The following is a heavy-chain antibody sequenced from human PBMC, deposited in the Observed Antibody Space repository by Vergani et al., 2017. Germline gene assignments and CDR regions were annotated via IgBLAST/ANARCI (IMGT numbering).Heavy chain of an antibody. CDR1: GGSISSYY. D-gene: IGHD4-23*01. CDR3: ARVYDGGNSLSFDY. Sequence: QVQLQESGPGLVKPSETLSLTCTVSGGSISSYYWSWIRQPPGKGLEWIGYIYYSGITNYNPSLKSRVTISVDTSKNQFSLKLSSVTAADTAVYYCARVYDGGNSLSFDYWGQGTLVTVSS. J-gene: IGHJ4*02. V-gene: IGHV4-59*01. CDR2: IYYSGIT.